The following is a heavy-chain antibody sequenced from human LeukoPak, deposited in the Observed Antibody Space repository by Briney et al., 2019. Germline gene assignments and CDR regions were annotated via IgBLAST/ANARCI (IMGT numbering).Heavy chain of an antibody. D-gene: IGHD3-9*01. J-gene: IGHJ4*02. CDR1: GGSFSGYY. Sequence: SETLSLTCAVYGGSFSGYYWSWIHQPPGKGLEWIGEINHSGSTNYNPSLKSRVTISVDTSKNQFSLKLSSVTAADTAVYYCARGPLYYDILTGYFPPHFDYWGQGTLVTVSS. CDR3: ARGPLYYDILTGYFPPHFDY. CDR2: INHSGST. V-gene: IGHV4-34*01.